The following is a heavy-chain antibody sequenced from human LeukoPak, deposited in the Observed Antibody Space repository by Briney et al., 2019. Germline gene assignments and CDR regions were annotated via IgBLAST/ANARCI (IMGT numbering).Heavy chain of an antibody. CDR1: GYSFTSYW. V-gene: IGHV5-51*01. CDR3: ARRYYDYVWGSYRGMYYFDY. D-gene: IGHD3-16*02. Sequence: GESLQISCKGSGYSFTSYWIGWVRQMPGKGLEWMGIIYPGDSDTRYSPSFQGQVTISADKSISTAYLQWSSLKASDTAMYYCARRYYDYVWGSYRGMYYFDYWGRGTLVTVSS. CDR2: IYPGDSDT. J-gene: IGHJ4*02.